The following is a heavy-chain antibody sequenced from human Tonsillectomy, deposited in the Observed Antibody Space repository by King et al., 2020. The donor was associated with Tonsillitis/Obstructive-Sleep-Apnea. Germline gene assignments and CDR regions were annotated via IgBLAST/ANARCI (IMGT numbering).Heavy chain of an antibody. V-gene: IGHV6-1*01. CDR1: GDSVSSHNAA. D-gene: IGHD5-24*01. J-gene: IGHJ4*02. CDR2: TYYRSKLVN. Sequence: VQLQQSGPGLVKPSQTLSLTCAISGDSVSSHNAALNWIRQSPSRGLEWLGRTYYRSKLVNDYAVSVKSRITINPDTSKNQFSLQLDSVTPEDTAVYYCARDRGLQFDYWGQGTLVTVSS. CDR3: ARDRGLQFDY.